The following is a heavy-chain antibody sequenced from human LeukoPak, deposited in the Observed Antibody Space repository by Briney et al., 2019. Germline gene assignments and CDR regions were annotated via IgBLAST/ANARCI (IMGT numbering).Heavy chain of an antibody. Sequence: ASVKVSCKASGYTFTGYYMHWVRQAPGQGLEWMGWINPNRGGTNYAQKVQGTVTMTRDTSISTAYMELSRLRSDDTAVYYCAREVPGYDYVWGSYRHKAFDYWGQGTLVTVSS. CDR2: INPNRGGT. CDR3: AREVPGYDYVWGSYRHKAFDY. V-gene: IGHV1-2*02. J-gene: IGHJ4*02. D-gene: IGHD3-16*02. CDR1: GYTFTGYY.